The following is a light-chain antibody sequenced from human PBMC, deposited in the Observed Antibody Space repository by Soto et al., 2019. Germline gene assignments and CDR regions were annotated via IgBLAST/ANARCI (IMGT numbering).Light chain of an antibody. CDR1: QSVSSK. V-gene: IGKV3-15*01. J-gene: IGKJ4*01. CDR2: GAS. CDR3: QQYNDWPPA. Sequence: ETVMTQSPATLSLSPGERATLSCRASQSVSSKLVWYQQKPGQAPRFLIYGASTRATGIPARFRGSGSGTAFTLTIDSLQSEDFAVYYCQQYNDWPPAFGGGTKVEIK.